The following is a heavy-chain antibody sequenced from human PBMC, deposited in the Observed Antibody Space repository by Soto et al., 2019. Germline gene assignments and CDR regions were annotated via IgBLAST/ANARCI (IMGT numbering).Heavy chain of an antibody. CDR1: GFTFSSYA. CDR2: ISGSGGST. Sequence: GGSLRLSCAASGFTFSSYAMSWVRQAPGKGLEWVSAISGSGGSTYYADSVKGRFTISRDNSKNTLYLQMNSLRAEDTAVYYCAKDNVPTGYSSGWHYYYYYGMDVWGQGTTVTVSS. J-gene: IGHJ6*02. V-gene: IGHV3-23*01. D-gene: IGHD6-19*01. CDR3: AKDNVPTGYSSGWHYYYYYGMDV.